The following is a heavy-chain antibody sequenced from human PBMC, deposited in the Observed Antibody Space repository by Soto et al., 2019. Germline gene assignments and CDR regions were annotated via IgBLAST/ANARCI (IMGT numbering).Heavy chain of an antibody. V-gene: IGHV1-24*01. CDR1: GYTLTELS. D-gene: IGHD3-10*01. CDR3: ATDITMVRGVFIG. Sequence: WAAVKVSCKVSGYTLTELSMHWVRQAPGKGLEWMGGFDPEDGETIYAQKFQGRVTMTEDTSTDTAYMELSSLRSEDTAVYYCATDITMVRGVFIGWGQGTLVTVSS. CDR2: FDPEDGET. J-gene: IGHJ4*02.